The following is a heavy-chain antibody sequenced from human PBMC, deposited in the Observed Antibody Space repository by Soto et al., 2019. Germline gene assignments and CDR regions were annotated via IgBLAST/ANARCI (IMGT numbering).Heavy chain of an antibody. CDR1: GISLSTSGVG. Sequence: QITLKESGPPLVRPTQTLTLTCAFSGISLSTSGVGVGWIRQPPGKALEWLAVIYWDDSKHYSPSLRSRLTITKDTSKNQVVLTMTNMDPMDTGTYYCAHKGPEDWPLDYWGQGTLVTVSS. CDR2: IYWDDSK. D-gene: IGHD3-9*01. V-gene: IGHV2-5*02. CDR3: AHKGPEDWPLDY. J-gene: IGHJ4*02.